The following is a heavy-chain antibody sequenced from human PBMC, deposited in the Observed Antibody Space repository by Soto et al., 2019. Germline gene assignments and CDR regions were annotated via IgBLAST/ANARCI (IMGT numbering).Heavy chain of an antibody. Sequence: VASVKVSCKASGYTFTSYAMHWVRQAPGQRLEWMGWINAGNGNTKYSQKFQGRVTITRDTSASTAYMELSSLRSEDTAVYYCARAFIVVVPAAIGFLMDVWGKGTTVTVSS. D-gene: IGHD2-2*01. CDR3: ARAFIVVVPAAIGFLMDV. CDR1: GYTFTSYA. V-gene: IGHV1-3*01. CDR2: INAGNGNT. J-gene: IGHJ6*03.